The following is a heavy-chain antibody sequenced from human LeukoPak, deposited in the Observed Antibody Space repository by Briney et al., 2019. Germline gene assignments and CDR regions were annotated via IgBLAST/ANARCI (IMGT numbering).Heavy chain of an antibody. Sequence: GGSLRLSCAAAGFTFSSYWMSWVRQAPGKGLEWVANIKQDGSEKYYVDSVKGRFTISRDNAKNSLYLQMNSLRAEDTAVYYCAKESGTVRGVLDYWGQGTLVTVSS. J-gene: IGHJ4*02. D-gene: IGHD3-10*01. CDR3: AKESGTVRGVLDY. CDR2: IKQDGSEK. CDR1: GFTFSSYW. V-gene: IGHV3-7*03.